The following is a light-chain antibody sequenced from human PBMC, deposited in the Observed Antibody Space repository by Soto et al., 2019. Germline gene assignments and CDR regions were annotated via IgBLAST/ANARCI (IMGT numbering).Light chain of an antibody. V-gene: IGKV3-20*01. Sequence: EIGLTQSPGTLSLSPGERATLSCRASQSVSSSYLAWYQQNPGQAPRLLIYGASSRATGIPDRFSGSGSGTDFTLTISRLEPEDFAVYYCQQYGSSPLTFGGGTKVDIK. CDR1: QSVSSSY. J-gene: IGKJ4*01. CDR3: QQYGSSPLT. CDR2: GAS.